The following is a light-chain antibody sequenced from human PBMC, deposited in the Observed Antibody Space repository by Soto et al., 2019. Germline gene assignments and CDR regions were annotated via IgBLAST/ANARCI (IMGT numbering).Light chain of an antibody. Sequence: EIVLTQSPGTPSLSPGERATLSCRASQSVSSKLAWYQQKPGQAPRLLIYGASTRATGIPARFSGSGSGTEFTLTISSLQSEDFAVYYCHQYDGSPITFGQGTRLEIK. CDR1: QSVSSK. V-gene: IGKV3-15*01. CDR2: GAS. CDR3: HQYDGSPIT. J-gene: IGKJ5*01.